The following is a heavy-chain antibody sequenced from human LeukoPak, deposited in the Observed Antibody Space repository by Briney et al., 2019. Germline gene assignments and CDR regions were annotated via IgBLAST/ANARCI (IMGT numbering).Heavy chain of an antibody. J-gene: IGHJ4*02. CDR2: IYYSGST. V-gene: IGHV4-59*01. CDR3: ARDLVGDGYNSY. CDR1: GGSISSYY. D-gene: IGHD5-24*01. Sequence: SETLSLTCTVSGGSISSYYWSWIRQPPGKGLEWIGYIYYSGSTNYNPSLKSRVTISVDTSKNQFSLKLSSVAAADTAVYYCARDLVGDGYNSYWGQGTLVTVSS.